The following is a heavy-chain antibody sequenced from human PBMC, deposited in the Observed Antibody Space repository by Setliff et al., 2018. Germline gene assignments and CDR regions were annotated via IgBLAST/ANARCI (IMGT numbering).Heavy chain of an antibody. Sequence: PSETLSLTCAVYGDSFSDYYWSWIRQPPGKGLEWIGYLYYNGTTRFGPSLKSRATISLDTSRNQFSLRLTSVTAADTAVYYCASTPRRGLDIRTRVGAFDSWGQGTVVTVSS. J-gene: IGHJ4*02. CDR2: LYYNGTT. V-gene: IGHV4-59*01. CDR3: ASTPRRGLDIRTRVGAFDS. D-gene: IGHD1-26*01. CDR1: GDSFSDYY.